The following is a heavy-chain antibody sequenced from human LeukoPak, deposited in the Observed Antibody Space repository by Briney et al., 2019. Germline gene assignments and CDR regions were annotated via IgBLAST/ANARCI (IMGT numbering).Heavy chain of an antibody. CDR2: IYPGDSDT. CDR1: GYSFTSYW. J-gene: IGHJ3*02. D-gene: IGHD2-2*01. CDR3: ASSFHHCSSTSCYPLDAFDI. V-gene: IGHV5-51*01. Sequence: GESLKISCKGSGYSFTSYWIGWVRQMPGKGLEWMGIIYPGDSDTRYSPSFQGQVTISADKSISTAYLQWSSLKASDTAMYYCASSFHHCSSTSCYPLDAFDIWGQGTMVTVS.